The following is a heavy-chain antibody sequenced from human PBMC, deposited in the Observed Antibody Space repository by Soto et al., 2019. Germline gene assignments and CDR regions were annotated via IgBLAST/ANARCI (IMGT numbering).Heavy chain of an antibody. CDR3: ARDPFMIAHNLDAFDI. CDR1: GGSISSSNW. Sequence: HVQLQESGPGLVKPSGTLSLTCAVSGGSISSSNWWSWVRQPPGKGLEWIGEIYHSGSTNYNPTLKSRVTISVDKSKNQFSLKLSSVTAADTAVYYCARDPFMIAHNLDAFDIWGQGTMVTVSS. V-gene: IGHV4-4*02. D-gene: IGHD3-22*01. J-gene: IGHJ3*02. CDR2: IYHSGST.